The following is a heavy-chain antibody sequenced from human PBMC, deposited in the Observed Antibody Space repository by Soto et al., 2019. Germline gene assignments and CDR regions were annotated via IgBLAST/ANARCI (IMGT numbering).Heavy chain of an antibody. Sequence: ASVKVSCKASGYTFTSYDINWVRQATGQGLEWMGWMNPNSGNTGYAQKFQGRVTMTRNTSISTAYMELSSLRSEDTAVYYCARGLSIVSSAVGDHYYIYVRAKRAAVTVS. CDR3: ARGLSIVSSAVGDHYYIYV. CDR2: MNPNSGNT. CDR1: GYTFTSYD. D-gene: IGHD2-2*01. J-gene: IGHJ6*03. V-gene: IGHV1-8*01.